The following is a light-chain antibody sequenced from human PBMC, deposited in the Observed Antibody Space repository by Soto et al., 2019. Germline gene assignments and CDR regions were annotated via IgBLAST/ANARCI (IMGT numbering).Light chain of an antibody. CDR3: ASITRRSTSV. CDR2: DVT. J-gene: IGLJ1*01. Sequence: QSLLGQPASVSGSPGQSITISCTGTSSDVGGYEYVSWYQHQPDKAPKLIIYDVTNRPSGVSTRFSGSKSGNTASLTISGIQTEEEADYYCASITRRSTSVFGTGTKVTVL. V-gene: IGLV2-14*01. CDR1: SSDVGGYEY.